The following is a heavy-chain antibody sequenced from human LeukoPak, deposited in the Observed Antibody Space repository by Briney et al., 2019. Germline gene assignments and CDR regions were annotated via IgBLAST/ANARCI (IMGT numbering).Heavy chain of an antibody. Sequence: SGPTLVXPTQTLTLTCTFSGFSLSTSGVGVGWIRQPPGKALEWLALIYWNDDKRYSPSLKSRLTITKDTSKNQVVLTMTNMDPVDTATYYCAHAYSSGWYTVWFDPWGQGTLVTVSS. D-gene: IGHD6-19*01. J-gene: IGHJ5*02. CDR2: IYWNDDK. CDR1: GFSLSTSGVG. V-gene: IGHV2-5*01. CDR3: AHAYSSGWYTVWFDP.